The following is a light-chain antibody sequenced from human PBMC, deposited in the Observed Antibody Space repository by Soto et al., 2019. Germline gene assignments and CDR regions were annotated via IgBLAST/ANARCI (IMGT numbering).Light chain of an antibody. CDR1: QAIITY. CDR2: DAS. V-gene: IGKV1-33*01. CDR3: QQYDNPPLT. J-gene: IGKJ4*01. Sequence: DIQLTQSPSSLSASVGDRVTITCQASQAIITYLNWFQQRPGKAPKLLIYDASHLETGVPSRFSGSGSGTAFTLNISSLQPEDVGTYYCQQYDNPPLTFGGGTKVEV.